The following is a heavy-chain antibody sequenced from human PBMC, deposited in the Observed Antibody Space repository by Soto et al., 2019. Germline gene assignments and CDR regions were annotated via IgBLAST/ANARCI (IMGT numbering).Heavy chain of an antibody. D-gene: IGHD3-22*01. CDR3: AKLPSSGFYYFDY. V-gene: IGHV1-3*01. CDR1: GYTFTNYA. J-gene: IGHJ4*02. CDR2: INAGNSDT. Sequence: GASVKVSCKASGYTFTNYATHWVRQAPGQRLEWMGWINAGNSDTTYSQKFQGRVTITSDTSASTAYMELTSLRAEDTATYYCAKLPSSGFYYFDYWGQGTPVTVSS.